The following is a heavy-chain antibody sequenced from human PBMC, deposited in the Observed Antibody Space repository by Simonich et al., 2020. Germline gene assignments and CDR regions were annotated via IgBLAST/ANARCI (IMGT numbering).Heavy chain of an antibody. V-gene: IGHV3-9*01. CDR3: AKDVAAAGTEYFQH. CDR1: GFTFDDYA. CDR2: SVWNSGSI. Sequence: EVQLVESGGGLVQPGRSLRLSCAASGFTFDDYAMHWVRQAPGKGRVLGHGSVWNSGSIGDADSVKGRFTISRDNAKNSLYLQMNSLRAEDTALYYCAKDVAAAGTEYFQHWGQGTLVTVSS. D-gene: IGHD6-13*01. J-gene: IGHJ1*01.